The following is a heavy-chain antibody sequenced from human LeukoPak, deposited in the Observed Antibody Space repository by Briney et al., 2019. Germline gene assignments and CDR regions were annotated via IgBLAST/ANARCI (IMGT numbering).Heavy chain of an antibody. D-gene: IGHD2/OR15-2a*01. CDR3: ARVIGVDY. V-gene: IGHV3-21*01. CDR2: ISSSSSYI. J-gene: IGHJ4*02. Sequence: PGGSLRLSCAASGFTFSSYSMNWVRQAPGKWLEWVSSISSSSSYIYYADSVKGRFTISRDNAKNSLYLQMNSLRAEDTAVYYCARVIGVDYWGQGTLVTVSS. CDR1: GFTFSSYS.